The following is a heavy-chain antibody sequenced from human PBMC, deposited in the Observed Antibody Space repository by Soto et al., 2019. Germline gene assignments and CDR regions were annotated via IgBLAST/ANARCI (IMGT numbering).Heavy chain of an antibody. CDR3: AHRHFNKVAYFDY. J-gene: IGHJ4*02. CDR1: GFSLSTNGVG. CDR2: VYWNDDK. V-gene: IGHV2-5*01. Sequence: QITLKESGPTLVKPTQTLTLTCTVSGFSLSTNGVGVGWIGRPPGKALEWLAIVYWNDDKRYSPSLESRLTIARDASKNQVVLTMTNMDPVDTATYYCAHRHFNKVAYFDYWGQGTLVTVSS.